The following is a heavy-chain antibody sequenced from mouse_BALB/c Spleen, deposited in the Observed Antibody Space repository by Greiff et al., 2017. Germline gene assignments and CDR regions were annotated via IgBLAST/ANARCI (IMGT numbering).Heavy chain of an antibody. D-gene: IGHD1-1*01. CDR1: GYTFTSYW. J-gene: IGHJ4*01. V-gene: IGHV1-87*01. CDR2: IYPGDGDT. CDR3: ERDYGRRGDY. Sequence: VQLQQSGAELARPGASVKLSCKASGYTFTSYWMQWVKQRPGQGLEWIGAIYPGDGDTRYTQKFKGKATLTADKSSSTAYMQLSSLASEDSAVYYCERDYGRRGDYWGQGTSVPVSS.